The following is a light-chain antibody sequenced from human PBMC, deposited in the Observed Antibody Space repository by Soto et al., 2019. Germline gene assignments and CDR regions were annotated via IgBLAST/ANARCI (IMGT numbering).Light chain of an antibody. CDR3: SSYTRSSTLVV. J-gene: IGLJ1*01. Sequence: QSALTQPASVSGSPGQSITISCTGTTRDVGGYNFASWYQQHPGKAPKLMIYEVSNRPSGVSNRFSGSNSGSTASLTICGLQAEDESDYYCSSYTRSSTLVVFGTGTKLTVL. CDR2: EVS. V-gene: IGLV2-14*01. CDR1: TRDVGGYNF.